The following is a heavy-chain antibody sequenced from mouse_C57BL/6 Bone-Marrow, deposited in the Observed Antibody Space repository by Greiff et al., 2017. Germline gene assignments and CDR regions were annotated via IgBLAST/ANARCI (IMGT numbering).Heavy chain of an antibody. V-gene: IGHV1-55*01. J-gene: IGHJ2*01. CDR1: GYTFTSYW. CDR2: IYPTSCRT. Sequence: QVQLQQPGAELVKPGASVKMSCKASGYTFTSYWITWVKQRPGQGLVWIGDIYPTSCRTNYNEKFKSKAILTVDTSSNTAYMQLSSLTSEDSAVFYCARSGPLGRSFDYWGQGTTRTVSS. D-gene: IGHD4-1*01. CDR3: ARSGPLGRSFDY.